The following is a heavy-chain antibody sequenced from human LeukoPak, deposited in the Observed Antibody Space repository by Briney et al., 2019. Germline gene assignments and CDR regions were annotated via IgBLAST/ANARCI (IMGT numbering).Heavy chain of an antibody. CDR2: IKPKSGGT. D-gene: IGHD3-9*01. V-gene: IGHV1-2*02. CDR3: ARDLVDPIYFHFHMDV. J-gene: IGHJ6*03. CDR1: GYTFTAYY. Sequence: ASVKVSCKASGYTFTAYYMHWVRQAPGQGLEWMGWIKPKSGGTSYAQNFQGRVTMTWDTSISTAYMELSTLRSDDTAVYYCARDLVDPIYFHFHMDVWGKGTTVTVSS.